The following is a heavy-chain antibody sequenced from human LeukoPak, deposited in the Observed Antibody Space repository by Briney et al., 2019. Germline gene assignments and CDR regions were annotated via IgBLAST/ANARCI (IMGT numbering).Heavy chain of an antibody. CDR2: MNPNSGNT. CDR3: ARANYYGSGKKDLDY. CDR1: GYTFTTYD. D-gene: IGHD3-10*01. Sequence: GASVKVSCKASGYTFTTYDINWVRQATGQGLEWMGWMNPNSGNTGYAQKFQGRVTMTRNTSMSTAYMELSSLRSEDTAGYYWARANYYGSGKKDLDYWGQGTLVTVSS. J-gene: IGHJ4*02. V-gene: IGHV1-8*01.